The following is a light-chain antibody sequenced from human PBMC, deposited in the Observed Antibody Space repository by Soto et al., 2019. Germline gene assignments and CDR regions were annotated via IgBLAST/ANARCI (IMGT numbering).Light chain of an antibody. Sequence: IELTQSPGTLSLSPGERATISCRASQSVSSSHSACHQQKPGLAPRLLTAGASKRGTGIPERFSGSWAGTDFPITISMLEAEYVTVYYCQQYGNPLTFGEGTKVDIK. CDR2: GAS. V-gene: IGKV3-20*01. CDR1: QSVSSSH. J-gene: IGKJ4*01. CDR3: QQYGNPLT.